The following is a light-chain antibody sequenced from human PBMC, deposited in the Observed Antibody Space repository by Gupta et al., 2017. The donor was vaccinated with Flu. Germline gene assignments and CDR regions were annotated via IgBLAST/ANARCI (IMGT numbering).Light chain of an antibody. CDR1: QSVLYSSNNKNY. CDR2: WAS. V-gene: IGKV4-1*01. Sequence: SLGERATINCKSSQSVLYSSNNKNYLAWYQQKPGQPPRLLIYWASTRESGVPDRFSGSGSGTDFTLTISSLQAEDVAVYYCQQYYSSPLTFGRGTKLEIK. J-gene: IGKJ2*01. CDR3: QQYYSSPLT.